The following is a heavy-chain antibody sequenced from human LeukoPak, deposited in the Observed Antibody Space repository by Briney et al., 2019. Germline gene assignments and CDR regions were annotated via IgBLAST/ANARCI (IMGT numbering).Heavy chain of an antibody. CDR3: ATEAFLDTTIMITFGGLYY. V-gene: IGHV1-24*01. D-gene: IGHD3-16*01. CDR2: FDPGDGET. J-gene: IGHJ4*02. CDR1: GYTLTELS. Sequence: ASVKVSFKVFGYTLTELSMHWVRQAPGKGLEWMGGFDPGDGETIYAQKFQGRVTMTEDTSTDTAYMELSSLRSEDTAVYYCATEAFLDTTIMITFGGLYYWGQGTLVTVSS.